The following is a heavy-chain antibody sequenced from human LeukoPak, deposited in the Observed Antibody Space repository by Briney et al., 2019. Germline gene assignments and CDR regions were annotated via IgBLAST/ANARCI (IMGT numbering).Heavy chain of an antibody. Sequence: ESLKISSKVSGYRFSSYLIGWLRQLPGKGLEWMEIIHPGDSETRYSTSFQGQVTISADKSISTAYLQWSSLKASDTAMYYCVRALGYCTSGSCYYYDYWGQGTLVTVSS. CDR1: GYRFSSYL. CDR2: IHPGDSET. CDR3: VRALGYCTSGSCYYYDY. V-gene: IGHV5-51*01. D-gene: IGHD2-15*01. J-gene: IGHJ4*02.